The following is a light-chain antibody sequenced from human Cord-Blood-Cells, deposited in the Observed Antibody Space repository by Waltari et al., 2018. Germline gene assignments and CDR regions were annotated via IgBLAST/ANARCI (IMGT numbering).Light chain of an antibody. J-gene: IGLJ3*02. Sequence: QSALTQPRSVSGSPGQSVTISCTGTSSDVGGYNSVSWYQQHPAKAPKLMIYDFSKRPSGVPDRFSGSKSGNTASLTISGLQAEDEADYYCCSYAGSYTLVFGGGTKLTVL. CDR1: SSDVGGYNS. CDR3: CSYAGSYTLV. V-gene: IGLV2-11*01. CDR2: DFS.